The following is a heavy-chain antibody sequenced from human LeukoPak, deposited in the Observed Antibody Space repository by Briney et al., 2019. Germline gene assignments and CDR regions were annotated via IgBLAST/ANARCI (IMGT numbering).Heavy chain of an antibody. V-gene: IGHV1-18*01. Sequence: LQGRVTMTTDTSTSTAYMELRSLRSDDTAVYYCARDRSNEIDYWGQGTLVTVSS. CDR3: ARDRSNEIDY. J-gene: IGHJ4*02.